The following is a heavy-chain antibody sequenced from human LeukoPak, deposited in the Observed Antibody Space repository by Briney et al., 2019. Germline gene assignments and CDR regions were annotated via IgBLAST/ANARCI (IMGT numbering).Heavy chain of an antibody. CDR3: ARETTGAGTARPFDY. D-gene: IGHD6-13*01. V-gene: IGHV4-4*07. Sequence: KPLETLSLTCTVSGGSISNFYWSWIRQPAGKTLEWIGRIYTSGSTNYNPSLKSRVTMSVDTSKNQFSLKLSSVTAADTAVYFCARETTGAGTARPFDYWGQGTLVTVSS. J-gene: IGHJ4*02. CDR2: IYTSGST. CDR1: GGSISNFY.